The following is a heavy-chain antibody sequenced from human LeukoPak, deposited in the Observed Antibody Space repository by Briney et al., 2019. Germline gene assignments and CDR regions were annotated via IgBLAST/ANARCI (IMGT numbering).Heavy chain of an antibody. CDR1: GGSISSSNYY. V-gene: IGHV4-39*01. Sequence: PSETLSLTCTVSGGSISSSNYYWGWIRQPPGKGLEWIASMYYSGSTFYNPSLKSRVTISVDTSKNQFSLRLSSVTAADTAVYYCASLRSLLTLAGLDSWGQGTLVTVSS. CDR2: MYYSGST. CDR3: ASLRSLLTLAGLDS. J-gene: IGHJ4*02. D-gene: IGHD6-19*01.